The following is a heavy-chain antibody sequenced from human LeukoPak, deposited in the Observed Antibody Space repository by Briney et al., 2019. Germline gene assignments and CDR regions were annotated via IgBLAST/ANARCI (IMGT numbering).Heavy chain of an antibody. J-gene: IGHJ2*01. Sequence: GESLKISCKGSGYSFTSYWIGWVRQMPGKGLEWMGIIYPGDSDTRYSPSFQGQVTISADKSISTAYLQWSSLKASDTAMYYCARRIRIAVAGTLPSYWYFDLWGRGTLVTVSS. CDR2: IYPGDSDT. CDR1: GYSFTSYW. D-gene: IGHD6-19*01. CDR3: ARRIRIAVAGTLPSYWYFDL. V-gene: IGHV5-51*01.